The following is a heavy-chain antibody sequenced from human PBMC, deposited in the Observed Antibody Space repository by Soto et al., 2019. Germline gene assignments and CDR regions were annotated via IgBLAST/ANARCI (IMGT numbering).Heavy chain of an antibody. Sequence: SETLSLTCTVSGGSISSRDYYWSWIRQSPGKDLEWIGYIYYTESTYYNPSLKSRVTISIHTSKNQFSLKLSSVTAADTAVYYCARDPGDCTAGVCYKPTAFDHWGQGALVTVSS. CDR1: GGSISSRDYY. V-gene: IGHV4-30-4*01. CDR3: ARDPGDCTAGVCYKPTAFDH. CDR2: IYYTEST. D-gene: IGHD2-8*02. J-gene: IGHJ4*02.